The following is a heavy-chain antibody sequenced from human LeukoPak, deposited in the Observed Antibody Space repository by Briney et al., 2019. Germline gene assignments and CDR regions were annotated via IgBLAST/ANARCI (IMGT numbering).Heavy chain of an antibody. CDR3: YVSGWTEDIDN. J-gene: IGHJ4*02. CDR1: GITFSSHA. CDR2: ISDNGGMT. Sequence: GGSLRLSCSASGITFSSHAMHWVRQAPGKGLEYVSAISDNGGMTFYADSVKGRFTISRDNSKNTLYLQMNSLRGEDTAVYYCYVSGWTEDIDNWGQGTLVTVSS. D-gene: IGHD6-19*01. V-gene: IGHV3-64D*06.